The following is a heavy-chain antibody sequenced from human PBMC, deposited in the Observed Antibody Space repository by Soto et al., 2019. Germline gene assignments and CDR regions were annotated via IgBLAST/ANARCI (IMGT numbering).Heavy chain of an antibody. J-gene: IGHJ4*02. V-gene: IGHV1-46*03. CDR2: INPSGGST. CDR1: GYTFTSYY. CDR3: ARGTTMVRGVIITSLSY. Sequence: ASVKVSCKASGYTFTSYYMHCVRQAPGQGLEWMGIINPSGGSTSYAQKFQGRVTMTRDTSTSTVYMELSSLRSEDTAVYYCARGTTMVRGVIITSLSYWGQGTLVTVSS. D-gene: IGHD3-10*01.